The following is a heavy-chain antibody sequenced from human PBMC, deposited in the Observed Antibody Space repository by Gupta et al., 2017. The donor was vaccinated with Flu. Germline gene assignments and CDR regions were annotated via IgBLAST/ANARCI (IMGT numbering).Heavy chain of an antibody. V-gene: IGHV3-15*01. D-gene: IGHD2-8*01. Sequence: EVQLVESGGGLVKPGGSLRLSCAASGFTFSNAWITWVRQAPGKGLEWVGRIKSKTDGGTSDYGAPVKGRFTISRDDSKNTLYLQMNSLEAEDTAVYYCTTELSVRPYWGQGTLVTVSS. CDR2: IKSKTDGGTS. CDR3: TTELSVRPY. J-gene: IGHJ4*02. CDR1: GFTFSNAW.